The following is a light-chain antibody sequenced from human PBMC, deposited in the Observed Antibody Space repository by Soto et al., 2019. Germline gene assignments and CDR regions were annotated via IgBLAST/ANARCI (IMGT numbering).Light chain of an antibody. V-gene: IGKV3-20*01. J-gene: IGKJ1*01. Sequence: EFVLTQSPGTLSLSPGERATLSCRASQSISGSFLAWYQQKPGQAPRLLIYGASSRATGIPDRFSGSGSGTDFTLTISRLEPEDFAVYYCQQYGSSPPWTFGQGTKV. CDR1: QSISGSF. CDR2: GAS. CDR3: QQYGSSPPWT.